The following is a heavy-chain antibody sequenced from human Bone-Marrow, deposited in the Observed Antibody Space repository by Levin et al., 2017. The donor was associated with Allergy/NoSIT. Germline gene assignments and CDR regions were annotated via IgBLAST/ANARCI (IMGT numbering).Heavy chain of an antibody. CDR3: AITGTPIVVVPAASPNYYYYYMDV. CDR1: GGTFSSYA. J-gene: IGHJ6*03. Sequence: KISCKASGGTFSSYAISWVRQAPGQGLEWMGGIIPIFGTANYAQKFQGRVTITADKSTSTAYMELSSLRSEDTAVYYCAITGTPIVVVPAASPNYYYYYMDVWGKGTTVTVSS. D-gene: IGHD2-2*01. CDR2: IIPIFGTA. V-gene: IGHV1-69*06.